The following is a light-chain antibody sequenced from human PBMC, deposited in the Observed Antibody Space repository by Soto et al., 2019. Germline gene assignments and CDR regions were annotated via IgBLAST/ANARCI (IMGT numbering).Light chain of an antibody. J-gene: IGKJ1*01. Sequence: EIVLTQSPATLSLSPGERDTHSCRASQSVSSYLAWYQQKPGQAPRLLIYDASNRATGIPARFSGSGSGTDFTLTICSLEPEDFAVYYCQQRSNWPGTFGQGTKVDIK. CDR1: QSVSSY. CDR2: DAS. CDR3: QQRSNWPGT. V-gene: IGKV3-11*01.